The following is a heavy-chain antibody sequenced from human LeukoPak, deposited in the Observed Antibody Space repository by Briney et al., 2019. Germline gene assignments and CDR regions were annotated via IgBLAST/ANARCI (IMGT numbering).Heavy chain of an antibody. D-gene: IGHD6-13*01. J-gene: IGHJ3*02. CDR3: ATGMAAAYDAFDI. CDR1: GYTLTELS. V-gene: IGHV1-24*01. CDR2: FDPEDGET. Sequence: GASVKVSCKVSGYTLTELSMHWVRQAPGKGLEWMGGFDPEDGETIYAKKFQGRVTMTEDTSTDTAYMELSSLRSEDTAVYYCATGMAAAYDAFDIWGQGTMVTVSS.